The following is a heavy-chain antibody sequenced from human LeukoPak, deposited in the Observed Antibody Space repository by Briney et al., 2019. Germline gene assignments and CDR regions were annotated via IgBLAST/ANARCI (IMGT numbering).Heavy chain of an antibody. D-gene: IGHD4-11*01. J-gene: IGHJ6*03. V-gene: IGHV3-30*02. CDR3: AKAPTSDYYYYMDV. CDR2: IRYDGSNK. CDR1: GFTFSSYG. Sequence: GGSLRLSCAASGFTFSSYGMHWVRQAPAKGLEWVAFIRYDGSNKYYADSVKGRFTISRDNSKNTLYLQMNSLRAEDTAVYYCAKAPTSDYYYYMDVWGKGTTVTVSS.